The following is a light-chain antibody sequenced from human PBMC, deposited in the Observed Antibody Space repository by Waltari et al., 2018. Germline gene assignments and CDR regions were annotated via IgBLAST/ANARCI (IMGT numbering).Light chain of an antibody. CDR3: QQRSNWPPKYT. Sequence: EIVLTQSPATLSLSPGERATLSCRASQSVSSYLAWYQRKPVEAPRLLIYDASNRATGIPARFSGSGSGTDFTLTISSLEHEDVAVYYCQQRSNWPPKYTFGQGTKLEIK. V-gene: IGKV3-11*01. J-gene: IGKJ2*01. CDR1: QSVSSY. CDR2: DAS.